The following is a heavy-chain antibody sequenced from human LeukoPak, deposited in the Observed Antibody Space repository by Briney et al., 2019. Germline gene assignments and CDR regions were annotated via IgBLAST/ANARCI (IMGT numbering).Heavy chain of an antibody. J-gene: IGHJ4*02. CDR1: GYTFTSYG. D-gene: IGHD3-9*01. CDR2: ISAYNGNT. V-gene: IGHV1-18*04. CDR3: ARDYDILTGSISFDY. Sequence: ASVKVSCKASGYTFTSYGISWVRQAPGQGLERMGWISAYNGNTNYAQKLQGRVTMATYTSTSTAYMELRSLRSDDTAVYYCARDYDILTGSISFDYWGQGTLVTVSS.